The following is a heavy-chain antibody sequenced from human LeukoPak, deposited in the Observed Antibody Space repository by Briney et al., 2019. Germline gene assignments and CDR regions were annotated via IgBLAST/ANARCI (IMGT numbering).Heavy chain of an antibody. Sequence: VKPSETLSLTCTVSGGSISSSSYYWGWIRQPPGKGLEWIGSIYYSGSTYYNPSLKSRVTISVDTSKNQFSLKLSSVTAADTAVYYCARSSSSWYGDYFDYWGQGTLVTVSS. D-gene: IGHD6-13*01. CDR1: GGSISSSSYY. CDR3: ARSSSSWYGDYFDY. CDR2: IYYSGST. V-gene: IGHV4-39*01. J-gene: IGHJ4*02.